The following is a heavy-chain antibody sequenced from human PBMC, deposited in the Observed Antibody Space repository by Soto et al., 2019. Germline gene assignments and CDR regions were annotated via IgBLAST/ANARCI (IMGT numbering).Heavy chain of an antibody. V-gene: IGHV3-23*01. CDR3: AKGTELREFDWWPEYFQH. D-gene: IGHD3-9*01. CDR1: GFTFSSYA. Sequence: EVQLLESGGGLVQPGGSLRLSCAASGFTFSSYAMSWVRQAPGKGLEWVSAISGSGGSTYYADSVKGRFTISRDNSKNPLYLQMNSLGAEDTAVYYCAKGTELREFDWWPEYFQHWGQGTLVTVSS. CDR2: ISGSGGST. J-gene: IGHJ1*01.